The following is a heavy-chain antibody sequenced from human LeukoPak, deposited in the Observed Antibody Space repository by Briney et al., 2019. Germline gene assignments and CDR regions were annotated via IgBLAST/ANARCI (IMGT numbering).Heavy chain of an antibody. D-gene: IGHD3-10*01. CDR2: MSARGGST. V-gene: IGHV3-23*01. J-gene: IGHJ4*02. CDR3: AKDPRAGLWFAGSPYYFDY. Sequence: GGSLRLSCSASGFTFDTYAMSWVRQAPGKGLEWVSSMSARGGSTYYADSVEGRFTISRDNSKNTLYLQMNSLRAEDTAVYYCAKDPRAGLWFAGSPYYFDYWGQGTLVTVSS. CDR1: GFTFDTYA.